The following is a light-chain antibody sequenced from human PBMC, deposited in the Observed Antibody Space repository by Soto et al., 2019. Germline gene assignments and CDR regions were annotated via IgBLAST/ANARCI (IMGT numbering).Light chain of an antibody. J-gene: IGKJ5*01. Sequence: DVVMTQSPLSLPVTLGQPASISCRSSQSLVYSDGNTYLNWFQQRPGQSPRRLIYKVSNRDSGVPDRFSTTGPRTEFTLTISSLQSEDFEIYYCQQYNNWPITFGQGTRLEIK. CDR2: KVS. V-gene: IGKV2-30*01. CDR3: QQYNNWPIT. CDR1: QSLVYSDGNTY.